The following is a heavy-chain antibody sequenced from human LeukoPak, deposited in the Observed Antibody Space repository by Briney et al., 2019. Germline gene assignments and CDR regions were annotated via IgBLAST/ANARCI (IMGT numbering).Heavy chain of an antibody. V-gene: IGHV3-7*01. J-gene: IGHJ5*02. CDR3: ARGHYGDYA. CDR2: IKEDGSET. D-gene: IGHD4-17*01. CDR1: GFSFSSDW. Sequence: GGSLSLSCAASGFSFSSDWMNWVRQAPGKGLEWVANIKEDGSETHYVDSVRGRFSISRDNTKNPFYLEMNRLRDEDTAVYYCARGHYGDYAWGRGTLVTVSS.